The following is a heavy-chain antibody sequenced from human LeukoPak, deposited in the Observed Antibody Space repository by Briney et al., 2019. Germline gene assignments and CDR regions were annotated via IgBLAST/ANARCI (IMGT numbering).Heavy chain of an antibody. Sequence: GGSLRLSCAASGFTFSSYSMNWVRQAPGKGLEWVSSISTSSSYIYYADSVKGRFTISRDNAKNSLYLQMNSLRAEDTAVYYCGMSRGWHNTVSFDIWGQGTMVTVSS. CDR1: GFTFSSYS. J-gene: IGHJ3*02. CDR2: ISTSSSYI. CDR3: GMSRGWHNTVSFDI. D-gene: IGHD6-19*01. V-gene: IGHV3-21*01.